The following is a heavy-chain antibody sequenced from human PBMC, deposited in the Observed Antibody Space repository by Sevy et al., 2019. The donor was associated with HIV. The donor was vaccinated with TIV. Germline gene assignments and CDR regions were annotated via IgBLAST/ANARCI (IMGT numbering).Heavy chain of an antibody. D-gene: IGHD6-13*01. Sequence: GGSLRLSCAASGFTFSSYSMNWVRQAPGKGLEWVSSISGSSSYIYYANSVKGRFTISRDNAKNSLYLQMNSLRAEDTAVYYCARETAAGIDYWGQGTLVTVSS. CDR3: ARETAAGIDY. J-gene: IGHJ4*02. V-gene: IGHV3-21*01. CDR1: GFTFSSYS. CDR2: ISGSSSYI.